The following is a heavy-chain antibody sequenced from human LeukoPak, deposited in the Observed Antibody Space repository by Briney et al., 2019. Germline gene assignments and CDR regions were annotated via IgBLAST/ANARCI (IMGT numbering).Heavy chain of an antibody. CDR1: GGSISSNNYY. J-gene: IGHJ3*02. Sequence: SETLSLTCTVSGGSISSNNYYWSWVRQPPGKGLEWIAYISYSGSTSYNPSLKSRLTISVDTSKNQFSLKLSSVTAADTAIYYCVREVDTPTVVDAFDIWGQGTMVTVSS. CDR3: VREVDTPTVVDAFDI. D-gene: IGHD5-18*01. V-gene: IGHV4-30-4*01. CDR2: ISYSGST.